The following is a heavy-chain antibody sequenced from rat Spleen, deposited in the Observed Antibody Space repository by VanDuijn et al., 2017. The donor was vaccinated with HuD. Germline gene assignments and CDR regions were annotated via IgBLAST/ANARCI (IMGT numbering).Heavy chain of an antibody. CDR2: IWNSGGT. V-gene: IGHV2-41*01. CDR1: GFSLTSYN. D-gene: IGHD1-6*01. J-gene: IGHJ2*01. CDR3: ARDPGLLRTMWGYFDH. Sequence: QVQLKESGPGLVQSSQTLSLTCTVAGFSLTSYNVHWVRQFPGKGLEWMGVIWNSGGTRYNSALKSRLSISKDTSKSQAFLKMNSLQTEDTATYYCARDPGLLRTMWGYFDHWGQGVMVTVSS.